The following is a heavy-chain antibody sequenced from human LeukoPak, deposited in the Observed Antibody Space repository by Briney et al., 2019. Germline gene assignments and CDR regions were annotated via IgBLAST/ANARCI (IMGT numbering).Heavy chain of an antibody. CDR1: GGSFSGYY. J-gene: IGHJ4*02. CDR3: ARADRNCTNGVCYTPFDY. CDR2: INHSGST. D-gene: IGHD2-8*01. Sequence: SETLSLTCAVYGGSFSGYYWSCIRQPPGKGLEWIGEINHSGSTNYNPSLKSRVTISVDTSKNQFSLKLSSVTAADTAVYYCARADRNCTNGVCYTPFDYWGQGTLVTVSS. V-gene: IGHV4-34*01.